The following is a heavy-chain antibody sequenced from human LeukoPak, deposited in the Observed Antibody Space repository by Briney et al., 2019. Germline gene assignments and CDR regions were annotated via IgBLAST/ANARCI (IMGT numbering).Heavy chain of an antibody. D-gene: IGHD3-16*02. CDR2: IYYGGST. V-gene: IGHV4-59*01. Sequence: PSETLSLTCSVSGDSIGSYYWTWVRQSPGKGLEWIGFIYYGGSTNYSPYLKSRVSISVDTSNNQFSLQLRSVSAADTAIYYCARGRARDGSYPWFDSRGQGTLVTVSS. CDR1: GDSIGSYY. CDR3: ARGRARDGSYPWFDS. J-gene: IGHJ5*01.